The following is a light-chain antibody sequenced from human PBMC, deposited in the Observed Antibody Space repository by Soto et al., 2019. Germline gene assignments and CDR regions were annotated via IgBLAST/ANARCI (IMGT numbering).Light chain of an antibody. Sequence: IQMTQSPSSLSASVGDTVTITCRASQGIIDYLAWYQQRPGKVPKLLIYAASTLQTGVPSRFSGSGAGTDFTLTISSLQPEDVATYYCLKYDTVPHTFDQGTRVEIK. CDR1: QGIIDY. V-gene: IGKV1-27*01. CDR3: LKYDTVPHT. J-gene: IGKJ1*01. CDR2: AAS.